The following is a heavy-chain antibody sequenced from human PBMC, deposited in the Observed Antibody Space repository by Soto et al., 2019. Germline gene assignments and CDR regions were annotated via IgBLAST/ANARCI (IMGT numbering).Heavy chain of an antibody. CDR2: IGTAGDT. J-gene: IGHJ3*02. D-gene: IGHD6-19*01. V-gene: IGHV3-13*01. Sequence: EVQLVESGGGLVQPGGSLRLSCAASGFTFSSYEMHWVRQATGKGLEWVSAIGTAGDTYYPGSVKGRFTISRENAKNSLYLQMNSLRAGDTAVYYCARGGTVAGTADAFDIWGQGTMVTVSS. CDR1: GFTFSSYE. CDR3: ARGGTVAGTADAFDI.